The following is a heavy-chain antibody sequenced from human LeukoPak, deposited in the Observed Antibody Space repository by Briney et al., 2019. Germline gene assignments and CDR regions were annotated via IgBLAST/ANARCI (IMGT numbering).Heavy chain of an antibody. CDR2: ISPSGGST. CDR1: GYTFTSYY. D-gene: IGHD6-13*01. J-gene: IGHJ5*02. CDR3: ARDLPIAAAGNWFDP. V-gene: IGHV1-46*01. Sequence: ASVKVSCKASGYTFTSYYMHWVRQAPGQGLEWMGIISPSGGSTSYAQKFQGRVTMTRDTSTSTVYMELSSLRSEDTAVYYCARDLPIAAAGNWFDPWGQGTLVTVSS.